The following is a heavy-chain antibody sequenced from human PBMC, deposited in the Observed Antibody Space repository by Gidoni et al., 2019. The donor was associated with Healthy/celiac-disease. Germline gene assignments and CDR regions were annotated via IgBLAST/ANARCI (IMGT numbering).Heavy chain of an antibody. CDR2: INPSGGST. J-gene: IGHJ4*02. Sequence: QVQLVQSGAEVKKPGASVKVSCKASGYTFTSYYMHWVRQAPGQGLEWMGIINPSGGSTSYAQKFQGRVTMTRDTSTSTVYMELSSLRSEDTAVYYCARDRGRDGYNAERPGFDYWGQGTLVTVSS. CDR1: GYTFTSYY. D-gene: IGHD5-12*01. V-gene: IGHV1-46*01. CDR3: ARDRGRDGYNAERPGFDY.